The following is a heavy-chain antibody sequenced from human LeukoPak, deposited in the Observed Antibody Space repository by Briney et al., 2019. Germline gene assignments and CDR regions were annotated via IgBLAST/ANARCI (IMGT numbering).Heavy chain of an antibody. V-gene: IGHV3-49*04. CDR1: GFTFVDHA. CDR3: VRVIRGYNANGDY. J-gene: IGHJ4*03. D-gene: IGHD5-24*01. Sequence: PGGSLRLSCTASGFTFVDHAMSWVRQAPGKGLEWVGFIRSKAYGGTPQYAASVKGRFTISRDDSKSIAYLQMNSLQTEDTAVYYCVRVIRGYNANGDYWGQGTTVTVSS. CDR2: IRSKAYGGTP.